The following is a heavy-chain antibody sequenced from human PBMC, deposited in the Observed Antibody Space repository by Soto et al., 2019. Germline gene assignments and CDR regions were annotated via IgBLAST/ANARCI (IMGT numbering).Heavy chain of an antibody. V-gene: IGHV1-2*04. CDR2: INPNSGGT. D-gene: IGHD3-10*01. CDR1: GYTFTGYY. Sequence: GASVKVSCKASGYTFTGYYMHWVRQAPGQGLEWMGWINPNSGGTNYAQTFQGWVTMTRDTSISTAYMELSRLRSDDTAVYYCASGNMVRGGHYYYGMDVWGQGTTVTVSS. J-gene: IGHJ6*02. CDR3: ASGNMVRGGHYYYGMDV.